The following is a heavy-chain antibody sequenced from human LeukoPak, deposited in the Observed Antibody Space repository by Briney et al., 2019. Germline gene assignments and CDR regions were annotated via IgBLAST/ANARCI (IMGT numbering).Heavy chain of an antibody. CDR2: INPNSGGT. D-gene: IGHD3-3*01. CDR3: ARGGYDFWSGPNRSWFDP. V-gene: IGHV1-2*02. CDR1: GYTFTGYY. J-gene: IGHJ5*02. Sequence: GASVKVSCKASGYTFTGYYMHWVRQAPGQGLEWIGWINPNSGGTNYAQKFQGRVTMTRDTSISTAYMELSRLRSDDTAVYYCARGGYDFWSGPNRSWFDPWGQGTLVTVSS.